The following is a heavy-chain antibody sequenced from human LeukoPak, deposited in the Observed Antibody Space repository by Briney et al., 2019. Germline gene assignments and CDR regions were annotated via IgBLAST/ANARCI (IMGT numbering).Heavy chain of an antibody. CDR1: GLTFSSYW. CDR2: INSDGSST. Sequence: GGSLRLSCAASGLTFSSYWMHWVRQAPGKGLVWVSRINSDGSSTSYADSVKGRFTISRDNAKNTLYLQMNSLRAEDTAVCYCARGKMVRGVHAEYFQHWGQGTLVTVSS. D-gene: IGHD3-10*01. CDR3: ARGKMVRGVHAEYFQH. V-gene: IGHV3-74*01. J-gene: IGHJ1*01.